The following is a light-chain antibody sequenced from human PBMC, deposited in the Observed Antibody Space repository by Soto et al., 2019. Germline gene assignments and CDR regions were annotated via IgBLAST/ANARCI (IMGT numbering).Light chain of an antibody. V-gene: IGKV1-16*02. CDR1: QEISTN. Sequence: DIQMTQSPSSLSASVGDRVTITCRASQEISTNLAWFQQKPGKPPKSLIYDASTLQSGVPSKFSGSGSGTDVTLTISSLQPEDFATYYCQQYHNYPVTFGGGTKVEIK. CDR2: DAS. CDR3: QQYHNYPVT. J-gene: IGKJ4*01.